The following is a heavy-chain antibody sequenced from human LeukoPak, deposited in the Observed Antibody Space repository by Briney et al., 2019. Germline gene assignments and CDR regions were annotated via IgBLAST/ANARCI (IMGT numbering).Heavy chain of an antibody. CDR1: GGTFSSYA. J-gene: IGHJ4*02. CDR2: IIPIFGTA. V-gene: IGHV1-69*06. CDR3: ARVDDYYDLKYYFDY. D-gene: IGHD3-22*01. Sequence: EASVKVSCKASGGTFSSYAISWVRQAPGQGLEWMGGIIPIFGTANYAQKFQGRVTITADKSTSTAYMELSSLRSEDTAVYYCARVDDYYDLKYYFDYWGQGTLVTVSS.